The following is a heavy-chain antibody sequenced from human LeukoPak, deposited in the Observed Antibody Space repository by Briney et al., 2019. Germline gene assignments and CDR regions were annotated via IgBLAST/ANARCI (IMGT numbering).Heavy chain of an antibody. Sequence: GGSLGLSCAASGFTFSSYEMNWVRQAPGKGLEWVSSISSSSSYIYYADSVKGRFTISRDNAKNSLYLQMNSLRAEDTAVYYCAARGVPAAMPVYSYYYYYMDVWGKGTTVTVSS. CDR3: AARGVPAAMPVYSYYYYYMDV. CDR1: GFTFSSYE. V-gene: IGHV3-21*01. CDR2: ISSSSSYI. D-gene: IGHD2-2*01. J-gene: IGHJ6*03.